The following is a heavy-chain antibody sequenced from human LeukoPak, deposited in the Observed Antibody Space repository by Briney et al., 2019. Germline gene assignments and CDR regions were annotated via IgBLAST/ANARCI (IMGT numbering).Heavy chain of an antibody. CDR1: GGSFSGYY. CDR2: INHSGST. D-gene: IGHD1-26*01. Sequence: SETLSLTCAVSGGSFSGYYWSWIRQPPGKGLEWMGEINHSGSTNYNPSLTSRVTISVNTSTNQYSLTLSPVTAADPAAYSCSGRLLGRTPYYFGYWGKGTLVTVST. V-gene: IGHV4-34*01. CDR3: SGRLLGRTPYYFGY. J-gene: IGHJ4*02.